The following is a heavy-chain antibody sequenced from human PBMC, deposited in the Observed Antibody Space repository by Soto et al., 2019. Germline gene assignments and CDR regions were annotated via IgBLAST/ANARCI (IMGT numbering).Heavy chain of an antibody. CDR3: ASETIHGPSGSMDY. V-gene: IGHV3-11*01. CDR1: GFTFSDYY. Sequence: PGGSLRLSCSASGFTFSDYYMSWIRQAPGKGLEWVSYISSSGSTIYYADSVKGRFTISRDNAKNSLYLQMNSLRAEDTAVYYCASETIHGPSGSMDYWGQGTLVTVSS. J-gene: IGHJ4*02. D-gene: IGHD2-2*01. CDR2: ISSSGSTI.